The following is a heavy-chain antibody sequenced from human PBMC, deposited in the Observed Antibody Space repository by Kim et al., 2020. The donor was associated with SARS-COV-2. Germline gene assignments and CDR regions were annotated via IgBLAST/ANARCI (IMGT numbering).Heavy chain of an antibody. CDR3: TTDEIIVVVPAAMNDY. Sequence: PVKGRFTIARDDSKNTLYLQMNSLKTEDTAVYYCTTDEIIVVVPAAMNDYWGQGTLVTVSS. V-gene: IGHV3-15*01. J-gene: IGHJ4*02. D-gene: IGHD2-2*01.